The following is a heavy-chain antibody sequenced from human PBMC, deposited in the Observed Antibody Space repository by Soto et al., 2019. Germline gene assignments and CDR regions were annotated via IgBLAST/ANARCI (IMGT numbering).Heavy chain of an antibody. CDR3: AREPLAHSYFDL. CDR1: GGSISGYY. CDR2: MYNSERT. J-gene: IGHJ4*02. Sequence: SETLSLTCTVSGGSISGYYWSWIRQPAGKGLEWIGRMYNSERTNYNPSLKSRVTMSMDTSKNQFSLKLTSVTAADTAVYFCAREPLAHSYFDLWGQGTLVTVSS. V-gene: IGHV4-4*07.